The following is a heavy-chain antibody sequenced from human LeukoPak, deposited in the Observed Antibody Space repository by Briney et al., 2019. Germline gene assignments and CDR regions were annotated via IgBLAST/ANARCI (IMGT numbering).Heavy chain of an antibody. D-gene: IGHD3-22*01. J-gene: IGHJ4*02. Sequence: PSETLSLTCAVYGGSFSGYYWSWIRQPPGKGLEWIGEINHSGSTNYNPSLKSRVTISVDTSKKQFSLKLSSVTAADTAVYYCAASITMIGEARFDDWGQGTLVTVSS. CDR3: AASITMIGEARFDD. CDR2: INHSGST. CDR1: GGSFSGYY. V-gene: IGHV4-34*01.